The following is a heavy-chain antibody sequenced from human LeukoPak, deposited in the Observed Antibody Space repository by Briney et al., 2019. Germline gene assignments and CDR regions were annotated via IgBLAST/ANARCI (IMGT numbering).Heavy chain of an antibody. J-gene: IGHJ3*02. CDR3: ARVRERWLQGSIAFDI. V-gene: IGHV3-21*01. CDR1: GFTFSSYS. D-gene: IGHD5-24*01. CDR2: ISSSSSYI. Sequence: PGGSLRLSCAASGFTFSSYSMNWVRQAPGKGLEWVSSISSSSSYIYYADSVKGRFTISRDNAKNSLYLQMNSLRAEDTAVYYCARVRERWLQGSIAFDIWGQGTMVTVSS.